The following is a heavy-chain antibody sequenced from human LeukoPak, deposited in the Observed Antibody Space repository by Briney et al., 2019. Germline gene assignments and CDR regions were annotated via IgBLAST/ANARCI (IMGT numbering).Heavy chain of an antibody. CDR1: GFTVSSYY. D-gene: IGHD4-11*01. Sequence: GGSLRLSCAASGFTVSSYYMTWVRQAPGKGLEWVSVIYSGGSTYYADSVKGRVAISRDNSKNTVFLQMNSVRAEDTAVYYCARSYSNHLFGMDVWGQGTAVTVSS. CDR3: ARSYSNHLFGMDV. V-gene: IGHV3-66*01. CDR2: IYSGGST. J-gene: IGHJ6*02.